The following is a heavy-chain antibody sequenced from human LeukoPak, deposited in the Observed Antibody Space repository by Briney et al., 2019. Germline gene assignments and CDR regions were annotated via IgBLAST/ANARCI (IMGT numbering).Heavy chain of an antibody. CDR3: ARGSSSSGYYYYYMDV. CDR2: IKQDGSEK. Sequence: PGGSLRLSCTVSGFTLSSYWMSWVRQAPGKGLEWVANIKQDGSEKYYVDSVKGRFTISRDNAKNSLYLQMNSLRAEDTAVYYCARGSSSSGYYYYYMDVWGKGTTVTVSS. CDR1: GFTLSSYW. V-gene: IGHV3-7*01. D-gene: IGHD6-6*01. J-gene: IGHJ6*03.